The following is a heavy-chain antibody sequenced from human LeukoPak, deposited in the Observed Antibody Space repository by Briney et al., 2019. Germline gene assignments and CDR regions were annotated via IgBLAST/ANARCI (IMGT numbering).Heavy chain of an antibody. D-gene: IGHD6-13*01. J-gene: IGHJ4*02. CDR3: ARDSLAYSSSPPNRLDY. CDR1: VGTFSSYA. V-gene: IGHV1-69*04. CDR2: IIPILGIA. Sequence: ASVKVSCKASVGTFSSYAISWVRQAPGQGLEWMGRIIPILGIANYAQKFQGRVTITADKSTSTAYMELSSLRSEDTAVYYCARDSLAYSSSPPNRLDYWGQGTLVTVSS.